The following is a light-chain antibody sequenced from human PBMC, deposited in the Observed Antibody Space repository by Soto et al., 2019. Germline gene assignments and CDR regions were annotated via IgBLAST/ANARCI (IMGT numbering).Light chain of an antibody. CDR3: QQYDSYSWT. CDR2: DVS. V-gene: IGKV1-5*01. Sequence: DIQMTQSPSTLSASVGARVTITCRASQSVSNWLAWYQQKPGKAPNLLIYDVSSLESGVPSRFSGRGSGTEFILTISSLQPDDYATYYCQQYDSYSWTFGQGTKVEMK. J-gene: IGKJ1*01. CDR1: QSVSNW.